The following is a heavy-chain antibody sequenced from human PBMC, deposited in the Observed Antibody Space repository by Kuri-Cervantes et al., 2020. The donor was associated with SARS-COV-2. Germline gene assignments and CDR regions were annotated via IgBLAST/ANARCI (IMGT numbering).Heavy chain of an antibody. CDR3: AREKVRRSVLYGLGYFDY. Sequence: SETLSPTCTVDTGSISSSSYYWGWLPHQPGKGLEWIRSNYYGGSNYYNPYRRSRVTISVDTTKNQFSLRMRSVTAADAAVYYCAREKVRRSVLYGLGYFDYWGQGTMVTVSS. CDR2: NYYGGSN. V-gene: IGHV4-39*07. D-gene: IGHD6-19*01. J-gene: IGHJ4*02. CDR1: TGSISSSSYY.